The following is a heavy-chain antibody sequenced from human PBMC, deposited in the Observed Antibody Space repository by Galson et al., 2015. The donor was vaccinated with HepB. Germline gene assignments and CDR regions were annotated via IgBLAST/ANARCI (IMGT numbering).Heavy chain of an antibody. Sequence: SLRLSCAASAFTFSNYPMHWVRQAPGKGLQWVALISYDGTNKYYADSVKGRFTISRDNSKNTLYLQMNSLKASDTAMYYCARLLDYGDYVDYWGQGTLVTVSS. J-gene: IGHJ4*02. CDR3: ARLLDYGDYVDY. CDR1: AFTFSNYP. CDR2: ISYDGTNK. V-gene: IGHV3-30-3*01. D-gene: IGHD4-17*01.